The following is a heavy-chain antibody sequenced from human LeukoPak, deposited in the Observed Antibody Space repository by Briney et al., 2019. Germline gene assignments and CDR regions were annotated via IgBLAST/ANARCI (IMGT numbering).Heavy chain of an antibody. V-gene: IGHV5-10-1*01. Sequence: GESLKISCKGSGYSSTSYWISWVRQMPGKGLEWMGRIDPSDSYTNYSPSFQGHVTISADKSISTAYLQWSSLKASDTAMYYCARAPPPTVVTPIDWGQGTMVTVSS. J-gene: IGHJ3*01. D-gene: IGHD4-23*01. CDR1: GYSSTSYW. CDR2: IDPSDSYT. CDR3: ARAPPPTVVTPID.